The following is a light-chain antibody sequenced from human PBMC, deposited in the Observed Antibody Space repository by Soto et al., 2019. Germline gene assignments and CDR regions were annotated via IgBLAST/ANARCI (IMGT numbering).Light chain of an antibody. J-gene: IGKJ2*01. V-gene: IGKV1-9*01. CDR1: QAISSY. Sequence: DIQLTQSPSFLSASVGDRVTITCRARQAISSYLAWYQQKPGKAHKLLIYAASTLQSGVPSRFSGSGSGTEFTLTIGSLQPEDFAAYYCQQLDSYPHTFGQGTKLEIK. CDR2: AAS. CDR3: QQLDSYPHT.